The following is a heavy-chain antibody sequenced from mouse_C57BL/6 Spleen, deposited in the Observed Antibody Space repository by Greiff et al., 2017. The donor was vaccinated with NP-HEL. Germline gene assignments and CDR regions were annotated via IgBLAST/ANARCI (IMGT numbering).Heavy chain of an antibody. CDR2: INPSNGGT. Sequence: QVQLQQPGTELVKPGASVKLSCKASGYTFTSYWMHWVKQRPGQGLEWIGNINPSNGGTNYNEKFKSKATQTVDKSSSTAYMQLSSLTAADSAVYYCARSGDGYPYFDYWGQGTTLTVSS. CDR1: GYTFTSYW. J-gene: IGHJ2*01. D-gene: IGHD2-3*01. V-gene: IGHV1-53*01. CDR3: ARSGDGYPYFDY.